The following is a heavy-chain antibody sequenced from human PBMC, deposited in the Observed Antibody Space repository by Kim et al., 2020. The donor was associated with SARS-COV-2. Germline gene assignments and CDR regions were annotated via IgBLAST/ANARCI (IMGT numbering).Heavy chain of an antibody. J-gene: IGHJ4*02. CDR3: ARDLLGYYYDSSGSHFDY. D-gene: IGHD3-22*01. CDR2: IYYSGST. CDR1: GGSISSSSYY. V-gene: IGHV4-39*07. Sequence: SETLSLTCTVSGGSISSSSYYWGWIRQPPGKGLEWIGSIYYSGSTYYNPSLKSRVTISVDTSKNQFSLKLSSVTAADTAVYYCARDLLGYYYDSSGSHFDYWGQGTLVTVSS.